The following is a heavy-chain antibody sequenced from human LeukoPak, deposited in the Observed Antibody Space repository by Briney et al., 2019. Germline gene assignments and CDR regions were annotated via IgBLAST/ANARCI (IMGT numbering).Heavy chain of an antibody. Sequence: HPGGSLRLSCAASGFTFSNYDMHGVRQVTGKGLKWDQAIGTAGDTYYPGSVKVRFTISRENAKNSLYLQMNSLRAGDASVYYCERGLSYSTNWAFDYWGQGILVTVSS. CDR1: GFTFSNYD. V-gene: IGHV3-13*01. D-gene: IGHD6-13*01. J-gene: IGHJ4*02. CDR3: ERGLSYSTNWAFDY. CDR2: IGTAGDT.